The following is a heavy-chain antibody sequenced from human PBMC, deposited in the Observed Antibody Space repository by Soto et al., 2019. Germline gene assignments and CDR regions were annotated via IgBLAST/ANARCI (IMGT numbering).Heavy chain of an antibody. Sequence: EVQLVESGGGLVQPGGSLRLSCAASGFTFSTHSMNWVRQAPGKGLEWISYITSSDVTMYAGSVKGRFTISRDNAKNSLYLQMNSLRGEDTAVYFCVGEVGFQLIYWGQGTLVTVSS. V-gene: IGHV3-48*01. D-gene: IGHD2-2*01. CDR3: VGEVGFQLIY. J-gene: IGHJ4*02. CDR2: ITSSDVT. CDR1: GFTFSTHS.